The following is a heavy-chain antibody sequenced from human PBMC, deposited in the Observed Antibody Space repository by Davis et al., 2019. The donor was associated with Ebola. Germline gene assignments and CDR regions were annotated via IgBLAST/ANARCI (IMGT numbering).Heavy chain of an antibody. Sequence: GESLKISCAASGFTFSSYGMHWVRQAPGKGLEWVAVIWYDGSNKYYADSVKGRFTISRDNSKNTLYLQMNSLRAEDTAVYYCARGITMIGNYFDYWGQGTLVTVSS. CDR1: GFTFSSYG. CDR3: ARGITMIGNYFDY. CDR2: IWYDGSNK. J-gene: IGHJ4*02. V-gene: IGHV3-33*01. D-gene: IGHD3-22*01.